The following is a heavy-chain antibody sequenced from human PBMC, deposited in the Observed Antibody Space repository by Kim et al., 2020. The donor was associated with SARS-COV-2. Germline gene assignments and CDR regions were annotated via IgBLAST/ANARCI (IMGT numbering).Heavy chain of an antibody. V-gene: IGHV1-18*01. J-gene: IGHJ4*02. Sequence: TNYAQKPQGRLTMTTDTSTSTASMELRSLRSDDTAVYYCARADTAMETDYWGQGTLVTVSS. CDR2: T. D-gene: IGHD5-18*01. CDR3: ARADTAMETDY.